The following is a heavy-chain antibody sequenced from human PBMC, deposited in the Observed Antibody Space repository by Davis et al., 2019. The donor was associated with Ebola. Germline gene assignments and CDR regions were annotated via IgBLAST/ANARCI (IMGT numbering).Heavy chain of an antibody. D-gene: IGHD2-21*02. J-gene: IGHJ4*02. V-gene: IGHV3-48*02. CDR1: GFTFSSYS. Sequence: GESLKISCAASGFTFSSYSMNWVRQAPGKGLEWISYISSGSSSTYYADSVKGRFTISRANAKNSLYLHMNSLRDEDTAVYYCARGPVTGGFDYWGQGTLVTVSS. CDR2: ISSGSSST. CDR3: ARGPVTGGFDY.